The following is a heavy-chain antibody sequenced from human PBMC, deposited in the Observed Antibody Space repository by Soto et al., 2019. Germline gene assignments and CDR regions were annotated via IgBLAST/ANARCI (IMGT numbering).Heavy chain of an antibody. Sequence: GGSLRLSCVASGFIFSEYAMHWIRQAPGKGLEWVAGMTYNGGNKYYADSVKGRFTISRDFSRNTLYLQMNSLTTEDTALYYCARDPENSSSYHFDSWGQGTLVTVSS. CDR1: GFIFSEYA. J-gene: IGHJ4*02. D-gene: IGHD6-6*01. V-gene: IGHV3-30-3*01. CDR2: MTYNGGNK. CDR3: ARDPENSSSYHFDS.